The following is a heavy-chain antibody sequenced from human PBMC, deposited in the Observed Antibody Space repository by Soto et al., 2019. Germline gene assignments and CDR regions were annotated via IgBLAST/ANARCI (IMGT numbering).Heavy chain of an antibody. CDR1: GGSISSGNYY. J-gene: IGHJ4*02. V-gene: IGHV4-30-4*02. Sequence: SDTLSLTCTVSGGSISSGNYYWSWIRQPPGKGLEWIGFISYSGSTYYSASLKSRFTISVDTSKNQFSLNLSFVTAADTAVYYCATMGTQATGLYYFDYWGQGTLVTVSS. CDR3: ATMGTQATGLYYFDY. CDR2: ISYSGST. D-gene: IGHD1-7*01.